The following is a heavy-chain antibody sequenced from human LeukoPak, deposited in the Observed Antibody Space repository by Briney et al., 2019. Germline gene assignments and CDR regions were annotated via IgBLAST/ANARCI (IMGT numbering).Heavy chain of an antibody. CDR2: IYHSGST. Sequence: SETLSLTCAVSGGSISSSNWWSWVRQPPGKGLEWIGEIYHSGSTNYNPSLKSRVTISVDKSKNQFSLKLSSVTAADTAVYYCARSPEYGSYYYYGMDVWGQGTTVTVPS. J-gene: IGHJ6*02. CDR1: GGSISSSNW. D-gene: IGHD2/OR15-2a*01. CDR3: ARSPEYGSYYYYGMDV. V-gene: IGHV4-4*02.